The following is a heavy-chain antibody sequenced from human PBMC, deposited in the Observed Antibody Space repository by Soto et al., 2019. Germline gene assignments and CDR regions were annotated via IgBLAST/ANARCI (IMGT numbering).Heavy chain of an antibody. D-gene: IGHD3-10*01. Sequence: EVQLVESGGGLIQPGGSLRLSCAVSGFTVSNNYMSWVRQAPGKGLEGVSVIYSGGYTAYGDSVKGRFTISRDNSKNNLYLKMKSQGADGPAVYSRAPHPGGGGYWGQGTLVTVSS. CDR2: IYSGGYT. CDR3: APHPGGGGY. CDR1: GFTVSNNY. V-gene: IGHV3-53*01. J-gene: IGHJ4*02.